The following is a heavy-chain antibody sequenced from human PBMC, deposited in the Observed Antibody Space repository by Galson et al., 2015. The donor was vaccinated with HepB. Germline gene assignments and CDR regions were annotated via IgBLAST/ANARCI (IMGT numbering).Heavy chain of an antibody. CDR1: GYTFTSYY. J-gene: IGHJ6*02. D-gene: IGHD3-3*01. CDR3: ARGSGYYDFWSGYYVDYYYGMDV. Sequence: SVKVSCKASGYTFTSYYMHWVRQAPGQGLEWMGIINPSGGSTSYAQKFQGRVTMTRDTSTSTVYMELSSLRSEDTAVYYCARGSGYYDFWSGYYVDYYYGMDVWGQGTTVTVSS. CDR2: INPSGGST. V-gene: IGHV1-46*01.